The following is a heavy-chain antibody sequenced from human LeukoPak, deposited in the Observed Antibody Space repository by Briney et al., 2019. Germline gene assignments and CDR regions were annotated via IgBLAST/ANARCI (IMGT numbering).Heavy chain of an antibody. Sequence: GGSLRLSCAASGFTFSSYWMSWVRQAPGKGLEWVANIKHDESEKYYVDSVKGRFTISRDNAKNSLYLQMNSLRAEDTAVYYCARVGPDYYYYYYMDVWGKGTTVTVSS. CDR1: GFTFSSYW. CDR3: ARVGPDYYYYYYMDV. D-gene: IGHD3-16*01. CDR2: IKHDESEK. V-gene: IGHV3-7*01. J-gene: IGHJ6*03.